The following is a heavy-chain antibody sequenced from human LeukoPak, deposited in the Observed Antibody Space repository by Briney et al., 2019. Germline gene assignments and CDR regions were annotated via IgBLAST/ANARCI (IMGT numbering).Heavy chain of an antibody. CDR3: ARSIEMATSFDY. CDR2: IYTSGST. D-gene: IGHD5-24*01. CDR1: GGSISSYY. Sequence: SETLSLTCTVSGGSISSYYWSWIRQPPGKRLEWIGYIYTSGSTNYNPSLKSRVTISVDTSKNQFSLKLSSVTAADTAVYYCARSIEMATSFDYWGQGTLVTVSS. J-gene: IGHJ4*02. V-gene: IGHV4-4*09.